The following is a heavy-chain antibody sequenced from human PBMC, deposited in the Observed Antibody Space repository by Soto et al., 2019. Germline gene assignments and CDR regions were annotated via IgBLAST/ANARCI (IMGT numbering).Heavy chain of an antibody. CDR3: ARRYGSCFDY. V-gene: IGHV4-59*08. CDR2: NYSSGTT. J-gene: IGHJ4*02. CDR1: GGSISSYY. D-gene: IGHD5-18*01. Sequence: QVQLRESGPGLVKPSETLSLTCTVSGGSISSYYWSWIRQPQGKGLEWIGYNYSSGTTNYNPSLKSSVTISVDTSKNPFSLKPSSVPAADTRVYYCARRYGSCFDYWGQGTLVTVSA.